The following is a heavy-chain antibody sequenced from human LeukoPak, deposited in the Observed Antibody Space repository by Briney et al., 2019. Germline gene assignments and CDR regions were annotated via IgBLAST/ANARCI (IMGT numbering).Heavy chain of an antibody. J-gene: IGHJ4*02. D-gene: IGHD5-24*01. V-gene: IGHV3-30*03. CDR3: ARAARDGWNFDY. CDR2: ISYDGSNK. CDR1: GFTFSSYG. Sequence: GGSLRLSCAASGFTFSSYGMHWVRQAPGKGLEWVAVISYDGSNKYYADSVKGRFTISRDNSKNTLYLQMNGLRAEDTAVYYCARAARDGWNFDYWGQGTLVTVSS.